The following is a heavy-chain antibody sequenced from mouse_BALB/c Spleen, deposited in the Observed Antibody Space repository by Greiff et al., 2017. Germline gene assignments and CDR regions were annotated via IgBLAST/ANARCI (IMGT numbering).Heavy chain of an antibody. CDR2: ISDGGSYT. CDR1: GFTFSDYY. D-gene: IGHD2-13*01. V-gene: IGHV5-4*02. J-gene: IGHJ4*01. Sequence: EVQRVESGGGLVKPGGSLKLSCAASGFTFSDYYMYWVRQTPEKRLEWVATISDGGSYTYYPDSVKGRFTISRDNAKNNLYLQMSSLKSEDTAMYYCARGGEGNYAMDYWGQGTSVTVSS. CDR3: ARGGEGNYAMDY.